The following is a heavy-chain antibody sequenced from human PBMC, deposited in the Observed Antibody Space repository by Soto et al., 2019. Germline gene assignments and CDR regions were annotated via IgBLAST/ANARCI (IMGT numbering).Heavy chain of an antibody. CDR3: AGLGMVAAHREFDP. CDR1: SGTISSSNW. D-gene: IGHD2-15*01. V-gene: IGHV4-4*02. J-gene: IGHJ5*02. Sequence: QVQLQESGPGLVKPSGTLSLTCAVSSGTISSSNWWTWVRQPPGKGLEWIGEINQSGSPNYNPSLRSRVTISVDKSKTQFFLKLGFVTAADTAIYYCAGLGMVAAHREFDPWGQGTLVTVSS. CDR2: INQSGSP.